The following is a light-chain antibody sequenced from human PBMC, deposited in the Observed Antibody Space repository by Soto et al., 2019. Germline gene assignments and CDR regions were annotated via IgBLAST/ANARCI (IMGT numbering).Light chain of an antibody. CDR2: EVT. V-gene: IGLV2-23*02. Sequence: QCALTQPASVSGSPGQSITISCTGTSTDVGSYDLVSWYQQCPGKAPKLMIYEVTKRPSGVSNRFSGSKSGNTASLTISGLQAEDEADYYCCSYADTTTWVFGGGTKLTVL. CDR1: STDVGSYDL. CDR3: CSYADTTTWV. J-gene: IGLJ3*02.